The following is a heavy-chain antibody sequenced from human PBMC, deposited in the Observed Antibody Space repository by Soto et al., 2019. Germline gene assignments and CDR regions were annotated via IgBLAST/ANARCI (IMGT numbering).Heavy chain of an antibody. Sequence: QVQLVESGGGLVKPGGSLRLSCAASGFTFSDSYMSWIRQAPGKGLEWFSHISGTSNTIYYADSVRGRFTISRDNAKNSLYLQMNSLRADDTAVYYCAREVGATTPYFDYWGQGTLVTVSS. J-gene: IGHJ4*02. D-gene: IGHD1-26*01. CDR2: ISGTSNTI. CDR1: GFTFSDSY. CDR3: AREVGATTPYFDY. V-gene: IGHV3-11*01.